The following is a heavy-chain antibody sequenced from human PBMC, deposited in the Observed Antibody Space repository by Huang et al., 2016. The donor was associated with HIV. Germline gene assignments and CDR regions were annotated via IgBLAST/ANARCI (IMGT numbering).Heavy chain of an antibody. J-gene: IGHJ4*02. Sequence: QLQLQESGLGLVKPSETLSLTCTVSGGSISSSSDYWGWIRQPPGKGREWFVNIYYGGNTYYNPSRKRRVTISVDTSKNQFSLKLRSVTAADTAVYYGAGGDYDILTGYPEPVDYWGQGTLVTVSS. CDR2: IYYGGNT. CDR3: AGGDYDILTGYPEPVDY. D-gene: IGHD3-9*01. CDR1: GGSISSSSDY. V-gene: IGHV4-39*01.